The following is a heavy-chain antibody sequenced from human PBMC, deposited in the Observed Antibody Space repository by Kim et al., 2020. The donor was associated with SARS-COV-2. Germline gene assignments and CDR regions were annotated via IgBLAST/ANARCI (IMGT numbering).Heavy chain of an antibody. CDR1: GGTFSSYA. CDR2: IIPIFGTA. Sequence: SVKVSCKASGGTFSSYAISWVRQAPGQGLEWMGGIIPIFGTANYAQKFQGRVTITADESTSTAYMELSSLRSEDTAVYYCARVSTIFYEGGNWYFDLWGRGTLVTVSS. CDR3: ARVSTIFYEGGNWYFDL. D-gene: IGHD3-9*01. V-gene: IGHV1-69*13. J-gene: IGHJ2*01.